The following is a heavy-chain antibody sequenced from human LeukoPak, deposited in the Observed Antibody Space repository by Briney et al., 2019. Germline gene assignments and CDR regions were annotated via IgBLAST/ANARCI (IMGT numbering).Heavy chain of an antibody. D-gene: IGHD3-16*01. CDR2: ISGSGGST. V-gene: IGHV3-23*01. Sequence: GGSLRLSCAASGFTFSSYAMSWVRQAPGKGLEWVSAISGSGGSTYYADSVKGRFTISRDNSKNTLYLQMNSLRAEDTAVYYCAKDISSMAGDYLDAFDIWGQGTMVTVSS. CDR1: GFTFSSYA. CDR3: AKDISSMAGDYLDAFDI. J-gene: IGHJ3*02.